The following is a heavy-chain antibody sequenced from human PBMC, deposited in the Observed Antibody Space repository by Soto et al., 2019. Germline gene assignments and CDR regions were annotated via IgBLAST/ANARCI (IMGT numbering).Heavy chain of an antibody. D-gene: IGHD3-22*01. J-gene: IGHJ4*02. CDR1: GFTFSSYA. Sequence: PGGSLRLSCAASGFTFSSYAMHWVRQTPGKGLELVAIISYDGSNKYYAESVKGRFTISRDNSKNTLYLQISSLRVDDTAVYYCARDLSRGITMIGLETHYWGQGTLVTVSS. CDR2: ISYDGSNK. V-gene: IGHV3-30-3*01. CDR3: ARDLSRGITMIGLETHY.